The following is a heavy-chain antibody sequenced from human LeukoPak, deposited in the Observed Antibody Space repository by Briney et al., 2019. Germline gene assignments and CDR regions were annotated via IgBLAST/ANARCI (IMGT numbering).Heavy chain of an antibody. Sequence: ASVKVSCKASGYSFNTYGISWVRQAPGQGLEWMGWVSADNGETNYAQKFQGRVTMTTDTSTSTAYMELRSLRSDDAAVYYCARDYQLLLLWDCFDPWGQGTLVSVSS. CDR2: VSADNGET. CDR1: GYSFNTYG. J-gene: IGHJ5*02. D-gene: IGHD2-2*01. CDR3: ARDYQLLLLWDCFDP. V-gene: IGHV1-18*01.